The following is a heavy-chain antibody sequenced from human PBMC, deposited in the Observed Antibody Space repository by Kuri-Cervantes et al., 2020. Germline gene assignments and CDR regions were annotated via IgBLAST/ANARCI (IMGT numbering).Heavy chain of an antibody. CDR2: ISGSGGST. J-gene: IGHJ4*02. CDR1: GFTFSSYA. Sequence: GESLKISCAASGFTFSSYAMSWVRQAPGKGLEWVSAISGSGGSTYYADSVKGRFTISRDNSKNTLYLQMNSLRAEDTALYYCAKDIGPVGTEFYDYWGQGTLVTVSS. D-gene: IGHD6-13*01. V-gene: IGHV3-23*01. CDR3: AKDIGPVGTEFYDY.